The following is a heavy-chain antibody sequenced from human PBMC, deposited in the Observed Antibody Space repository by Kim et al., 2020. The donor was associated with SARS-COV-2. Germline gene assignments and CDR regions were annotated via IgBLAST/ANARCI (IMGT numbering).Heavy chain of an antibody. D-gene: IGHD5-18*01. CDR1: GGSFSGYY. V-gene: IGHV4-34*01. CDR3: ARGYKDTAMVTYYYYGMDV. CDR2: INHSGST. Sequence: SETLSLTCAVYGGSFSGYYWSWIRQPPGKGLEWIGEINHSGSTNYNPSLKSRVTISVDTSKNQFSLKLSSVTAADTAVYYCARGYKDTAMVTYYYYGMDVWGQGTTVTVSS. J-gene: IGHJ6*02.